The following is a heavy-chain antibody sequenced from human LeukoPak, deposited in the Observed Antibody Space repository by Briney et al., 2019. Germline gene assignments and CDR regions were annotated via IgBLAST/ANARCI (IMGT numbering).Heavy chain of an antibody. V-gene: IGHV4-31*03. CDR2: IYFSGST. CDR1: GGSISSGGYY. J-gene: IGHJ4*02. Sequence: SETLSLTCTVSGGSISSGGYYWSWIRQHPGKGLEWIGYIYFSGSTYYNPSLKSRVTISVDASKNQFSLKLSSVTAADTAVYYCARESLGLTLDYWGQGTLVTVSS. CDR3: ARESLGLTLDY.